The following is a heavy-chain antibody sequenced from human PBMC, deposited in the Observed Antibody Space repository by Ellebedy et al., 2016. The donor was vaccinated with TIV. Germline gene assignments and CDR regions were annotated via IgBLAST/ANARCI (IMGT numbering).Heavy chain of an antibody. CDR3: ARGYRGSGYFDL. CDR2: INHSGST. CDR1: GGSFSGYY. V-gene: IGHV4-34*01. J-gene: IGHJ2*01. Sequence: MPSETLSLTCAVYGGSFSGYYWSWIRHPPGKVLEWNGEINHSGSTNYNPSLKSRVTISVDTSKNQFSLKLSSVTAADTAVYYCARGYRGSGYFDLWGRGTLVTVSS. D-gene: IGHD1-14*01.